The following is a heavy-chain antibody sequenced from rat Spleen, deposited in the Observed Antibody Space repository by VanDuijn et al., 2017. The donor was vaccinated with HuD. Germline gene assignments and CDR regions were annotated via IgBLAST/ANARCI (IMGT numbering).Heavy chain of an antibody. CDR2: ISYEGSGT. CDR1: GFIFSDHY. Sequence: EVKLVESDGGLVQPGRSLKLSCAASGFIFSDHYVAWVRQAPTKGLEWVATISYEGSGTYYGDSVKGRFTISRDNAKSTLYLQMDSLRSEDTATYYCARGGFFRYWGQGVMVTVSS. CDR3: ARGGFFRY. V-gene: IGHV5-29*01. J-gene: IGHJ2*01. D-gene: IGHD1-6*01.